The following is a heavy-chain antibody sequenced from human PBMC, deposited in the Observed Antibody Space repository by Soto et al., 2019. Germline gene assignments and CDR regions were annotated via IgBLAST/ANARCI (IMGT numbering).Heavy chain of an antibody. Sequence: QVQLQESGPGLVKPSETLSLTCTVSGGSISSYYWSWIRQPPGKGLEWIGYIYYSGSTNYNPSLKSRVTISVDTSKNQFSLKLSSVTAADTAVYYCARATSFSGHHGYWGQGTLVTVSS. CDR2: IYYSGST. V-gene: IGHV4-59*01. CDR3: ARATSFSGHHGY. J-gene: IGHJ4*02. CDR1: GGSISSYY. D-gene: IGHD2-8*02.